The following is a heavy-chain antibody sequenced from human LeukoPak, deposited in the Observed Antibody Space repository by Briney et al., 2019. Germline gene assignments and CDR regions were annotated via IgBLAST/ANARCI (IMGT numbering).Heavy chain of an antibody. CDR1: GFTFSSYA. CDR2: ISDHESGSNE. D-gene: IGHD2-21*01. Sequence: PGGSLRLSCVGSGFTFSSYAMTWVRQAPGKGLEWVALISDHESGSNEYYAASVKGRFTISRDNSRKTLSLQMNTLRIEDTAVYYCARSRGYCGGEAQCDFTYWGQGTLVTVSS. V-gene: IGHV3-30-3*01. CDR3: ARSRGYCGGEAQCDFTY. J-gene: IGHJ4*02.